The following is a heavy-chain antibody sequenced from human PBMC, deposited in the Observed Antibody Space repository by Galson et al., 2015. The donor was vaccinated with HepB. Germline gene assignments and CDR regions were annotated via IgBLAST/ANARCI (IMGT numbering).Heavy chain of an antibody. J-gene: IGHJ6*03. Sequence: SLRLSCAASGFTFSSDVMSWVRQAPGKGLEWVSDISPSGGVAYYADSVKGRFTISRDKSKNTLYLQMNRLRAEDTAVYYCAKHPDYDIVTAYYMDVWGKGTT. V-gene: IGHV3-23*01. D-gene: IGHD3-9*01. CDR3: AKHPDYDIVTAYYMDV. CDR2: ISPSGGVA. CDR1: GFTFSSDV.